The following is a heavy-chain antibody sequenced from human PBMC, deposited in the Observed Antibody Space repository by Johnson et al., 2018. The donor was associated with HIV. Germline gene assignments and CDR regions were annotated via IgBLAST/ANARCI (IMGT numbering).Heavy chain of an antibody. CDR3: ARIQYNFWSDPDAFDI. D-gene: IGHD3-3*01. CDR1: VFSFCISW. Sequence: VHLVEPGGGLVQPGRSLSLSCAPSVFSFCISWMSWVRLAPGKGLECVANIRQEGSEIHYVDPVTGRFTISRDNAKNSLYLQINSLRAEDTAVYYCARIQYNFWSDPDAFDIWGQGTIVIVSS. J-gene: IGHJ3*02. CDR2: IRQEGSEI. V-gene: IGHV3-7*01.